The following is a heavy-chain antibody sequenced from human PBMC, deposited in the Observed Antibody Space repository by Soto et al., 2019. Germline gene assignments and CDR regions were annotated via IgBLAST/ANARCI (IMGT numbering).Heavy chain of an antibody. CDR1: GYTFTSYG. J-gene: IGHJ4*02. CDR2: ISAYNGNT. V-gene: IGHV1-18*04. Sequence: ASVKVSCKASGYTFTSYGISWVRQAPGQGLEWMGWISAYNGNTNYAQKLQGRVTMTTDTSTSTAYMELRSLRSDDTAVYYCAKRPTDFWSGYWPSDYWGQGTLVTVSS. D-gene: IGHD3-3*01. CDR3: AKRPTDFWSGYWPSDY.